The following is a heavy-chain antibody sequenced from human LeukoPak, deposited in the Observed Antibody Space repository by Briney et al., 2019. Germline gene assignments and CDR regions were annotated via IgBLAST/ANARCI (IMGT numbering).Heavy chain of an antibody. CDR2: IYPGDSDT. J-gene: IGHJ4*02. V-gene: IGHV5-51*01. Sequence: GESLKISCQGSGYSFTNYWIGWVRQMPGKGLEWMGIIYPGDSDTKYSPSFQGQVTISANKSISTAYLQWSSLKASDTAMYYCARRRYYYGSGSYSDYWGQGTLVTVSS. D-gene: IGHD3-10*01. CDR3: ARRRYYYGSGSYSDY. CDR1: GYSFTNYW.